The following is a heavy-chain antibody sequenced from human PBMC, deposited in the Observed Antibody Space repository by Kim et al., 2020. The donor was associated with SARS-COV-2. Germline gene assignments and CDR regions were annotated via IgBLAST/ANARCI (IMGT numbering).Heavy chain of an antibody. CDR1: GGSISSYY. CDR3: ARTRRGSFLRGVLNYYGSGSYLDAFDI. V-gene: IGHV4-59*01. CDR2: IYYSGST. Sequence: SETLSLTCTVSGGSISSYYWSWIRQPPGKGLEWIGYIYYSGSTNYNPSLKSRVTISVDTSKNQFSLKLSSVTAADTAVYYCARTRRGSFLRGVLNYYGSGSYLDAFDIWGQGTMVTVSS. J-gene: IGHJ3*02. D-gene: IGHD3-10*01.